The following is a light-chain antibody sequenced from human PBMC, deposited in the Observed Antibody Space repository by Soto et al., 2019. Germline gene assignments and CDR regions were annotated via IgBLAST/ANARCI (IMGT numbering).Light chain of an antibody. J-gene: IGKJ2*01. CDR2: AAS. Sequence: DIQMTQSPSSLSASVGDRVTITCRASQDISSYLTWYQQKPGKAPKLLIYAASSLQSGVPSRFSGSGSGTDFTLTISRLQPEDFATYYCQKSDSAPPTFGQGTKLEIK. CDR3: QKSDSAPPT. V-gene: IGKV1-39*01. CDR1: QDISSY.